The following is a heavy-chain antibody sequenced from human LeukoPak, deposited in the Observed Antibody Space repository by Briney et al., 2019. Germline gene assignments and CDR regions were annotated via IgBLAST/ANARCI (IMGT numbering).Heavy chain of an antibody. CDR2: ISYGGSA. CDR3: ARVSYSSSADY. Sequence: KTSETLSLTCTVSGGSISDYYWSWIQQPPGKELEWIAYISYGGSANYNPSLKSRVTMSLDTSKNQFSLKLNSVTAADTAVYYCARVSYSSSADYWGQGTLVTVSS. V-gene: IGHV4-59*01. J-gene: IGHJ4*02. CDR1: GGSISDYY. D-gene: IGHD6-6*01.